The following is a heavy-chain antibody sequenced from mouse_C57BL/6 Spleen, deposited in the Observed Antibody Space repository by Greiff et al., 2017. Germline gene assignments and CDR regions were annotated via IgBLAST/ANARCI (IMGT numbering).Heavy chain of an antibody. Sequence: EVKLVESGGDLVKPGGSLKLSCAASGFTFSSYGMSWVRQTPDKRLAWVATISSGGSYTYYPDSVKGRFTISRDNAKNTLYLQISSLKSEDTAMYYCERHMGSSGYAPLLYWGQGTLVTVSA. D-gene: IGHD3-2*02. V-gene: IGHV5-6*01. CDR3: ERHMGSSGYAPLLY. J-gene: IGHJ3*01. CDR1: GFTFSSYG. CDR2: ISSGGSYT.